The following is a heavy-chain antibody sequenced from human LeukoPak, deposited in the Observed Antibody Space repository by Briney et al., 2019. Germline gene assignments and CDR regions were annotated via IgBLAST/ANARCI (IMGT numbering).Heavy chain of an antibody. Sequence: GASVNVSCTASGYTFTSYAMHWVRQAPGQRLEWMGWINAGNGNTKYSQKFQGRVTITRDTSASTAYMELSSLRSEDTAVYYCARGAAVATTPFDYWGQGTLVTVSS. CDR3: ARGAAVATTPFDY. D-gene: IGHD5-12*01. V-gene: IGHV1-3*01. J-gene: IGHJ4*02. CDR1: GYTFTSYA. CDR2: INAGNGNT.